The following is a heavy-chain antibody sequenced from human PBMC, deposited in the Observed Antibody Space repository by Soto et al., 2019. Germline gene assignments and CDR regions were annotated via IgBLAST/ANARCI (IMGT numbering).Heavy chain of an antibody. CDR3: ARATGYSGYADY. CDR2: INYSGST. CDR1: SGSISSYY. D-gene: IGHD5-12*01. V-gene: IGHV4-59*01. Sequence: SETLSLTCTVSSGSISSYYWSWIRQPPGKGLEWIGYINYSGSTNYNPSLKSRVTISVDTSKNQFSLKVSSVTAADTAVYYCARATGYSGYADYWGQGTRVTVSS. J-gene: IGHJ4*02.